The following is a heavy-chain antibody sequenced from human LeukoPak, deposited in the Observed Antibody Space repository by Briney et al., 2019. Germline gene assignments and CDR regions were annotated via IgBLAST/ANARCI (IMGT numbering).Heavy chain of an antibody. CDR1: GGSFSGYL. D-gene: IGHD3-10*01. V-gene: IGHV4-34*01. Sequence: PSETLSLTSAVYGGSFSGYLWTWIRQSPGQGLEWIGEISSGGNSNENPSLKSRVSISVDTSKSQFSLKLNSVTAADTGVFYCARVTRRRTTGEKIGRYVDYWGPGILVRVSS. CDR2: ISSGGNS. J-gene: IGHJ4*02. CDR3: ARVTRRRTTGEKIGRYVDY.